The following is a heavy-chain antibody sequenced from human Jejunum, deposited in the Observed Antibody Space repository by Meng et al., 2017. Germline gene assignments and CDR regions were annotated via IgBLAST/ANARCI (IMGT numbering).Heavy chain of an antibody. CDR2: INWKSDDV. CDR3: AKDMDYRCSRCSIGCYWAFDI. J-gene: IGHJ3*02. Sequence: SLKISCAASGFTFDYAMYWVRQAPGKGLEWVSGINWKSDDVGYADSVRGRFTISRDNARNSLYLEMNSLRVEDTALYYCAKDMDYRCSRCSIGCYWAFDIWGQGTMVTVSS. D-gene: IGHD2-2*01. V-gene: IGHV3-9*01. CDR1: GFTFDYA.